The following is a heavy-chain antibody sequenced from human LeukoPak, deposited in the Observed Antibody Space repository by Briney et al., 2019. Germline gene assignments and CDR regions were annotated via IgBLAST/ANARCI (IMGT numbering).Heavy chain of an antibody. CDR2: MYTSGST. CDR1: YGSLSSYY. D-gene: IGHD2-15*01. J-gene: IGHJ4*02. V-gene: IGHV4-4*07. Sequence: SGTLSLTCTISYGSLSSYYWTWLRPPAWKGLEWIGRMYTSGSTNYNPSLKSRVTMSVDTSKNQFSLKLSSVTAADTAVYYCARDDGGGYPAFWGQGTLVTVSS. CDR3: ARDDGGGYPAF.